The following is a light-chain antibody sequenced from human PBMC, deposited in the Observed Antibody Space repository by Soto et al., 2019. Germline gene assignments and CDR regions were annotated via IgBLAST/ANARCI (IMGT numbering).Light chain of an antibody. CDR1: QSVANW. CDR3: QQYNNFPPT. J-gene: IGKJ4*01. V-gene: IGKV1D-16*01. CDR2: ETS. Sequence: DVQMTQSPSSLSASVGDRVSITCRASQSVANWLAWYQQKPGKAPKSLIYETSTLQSGVPSRFSGSGSGTYFTLTLNSLQPEDFATYYCQQYNNFPPTFGGGTKVEIK.